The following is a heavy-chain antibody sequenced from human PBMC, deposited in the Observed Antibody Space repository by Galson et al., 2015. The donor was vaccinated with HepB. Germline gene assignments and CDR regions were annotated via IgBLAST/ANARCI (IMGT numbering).Heavy chain of an antibody. CDR1: GFTFSSYA. D-gene: IGHD1-26*01. CDR2: ISGSGGST. Sequence: SLRLSCAASGFTFSSYAMSWVRQAPGKGLEWVPAISGSGGSTYYADSVKGRFTISRDNSKNTLYLQMNSLRAEDTAVYYCAKGVGATALFDYWGQGTLVTVSS. V-gene: IGHV3-23*01. J-gene: IGHJ4*02. CDR3: AKGVGATALFDY.